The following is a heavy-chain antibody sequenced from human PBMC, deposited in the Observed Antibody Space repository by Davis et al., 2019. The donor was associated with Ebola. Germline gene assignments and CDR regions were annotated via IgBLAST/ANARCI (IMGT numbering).Heavy chain of an antibody. J-gene: IGHJ4*02. V-gene: IGHV3-23*01. CDR2: ISGGATST. CDR3: AKEGRYCSSLSCYYDY. CDR1: GFSFNTHA. D-gene: IGHD2-2*01. Sequence: PGGSLRLSCTASGFSFNTHAMTWVRQAPGKGLEWVSTISGGATSTYYADSVKGRFTISRDNSKNTLYLQMNSLRAEDTAIYYCAKEGRYCSSLSCYYDYWGQGILVTVSS.